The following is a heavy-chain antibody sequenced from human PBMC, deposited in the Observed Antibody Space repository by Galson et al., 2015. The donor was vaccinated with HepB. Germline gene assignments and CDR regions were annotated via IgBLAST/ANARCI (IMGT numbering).Heavy chain of an antibody. V-gene: IGHV3-53*01. CDR3: ARDRGYYGSGSYDAFDI. Sequence: SLRLSCAGSGFVVSTRYISWVRQAPGKGLEWVSVMYSGGSTNYARSVKGRFTISRDKSKISLFLQMNSLRADDTAVYYCARDRGYYGSGSYDAFDIWGPGTMVTVSS. D-gene: IGHD3-10*01. CDR2: MYSGGST. CDR1: GFVVSTRY. J-gene: IGHJ3*02.